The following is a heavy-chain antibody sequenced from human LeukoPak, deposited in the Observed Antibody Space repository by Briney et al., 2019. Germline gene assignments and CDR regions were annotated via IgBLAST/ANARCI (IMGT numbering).Heavy chain of an antibody. CDR1: GVTVSSNY. Sequence: GGSLRLSCAASGVTVSSNYMSWVRQAPGKGLEWVSVIYSGGSTYYADSVKGRFTISRDNSKNTLYLQMNSLRAEDTAVYYCASISYGYYFDYWGQGTLVTVSS. V-gene: IGHV3-53*01. CDR3: ASISYGYYFDY. J-gene: IGHJ4*02. D-gene: IGHD5-18*01. CDR2: IYSGGST.